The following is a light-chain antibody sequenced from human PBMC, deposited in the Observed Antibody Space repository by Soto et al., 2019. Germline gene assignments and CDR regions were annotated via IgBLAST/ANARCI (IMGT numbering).Light chain of an antibody. CDR2: ATS. V-gene: IGKV3-20*01. Sequence: EIVLTQSPGTLSLSPGETATPSCRASQTVNSDYLAWFQQRPGQAPRLLIFATSRRATDIPGRFSGSGSGTDFTLTISRLEPEDFAVYFCLQYGASPRTFGQGTKVDIK. J-gene: IGKJ1*01. CDR3: LQYGASPRT. CDR1: QTVNSDY.